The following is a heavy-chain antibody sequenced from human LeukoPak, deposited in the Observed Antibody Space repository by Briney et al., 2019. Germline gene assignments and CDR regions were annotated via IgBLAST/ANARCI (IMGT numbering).Heavy chain of an antibody. D-gene: IGHD6-19*01. Sequence: PSETLSLTCAVSGGSISSSNWWSWVRQPPGKGLEWIGEIYHSGSTNYNPSLKSRVTISVDKSKNQFSLKLSSVTAADTAVYYCARGHSSGWSPKTQEYFQHWGQGTLVTVSS. CDR2: IYHSGST. CDR1: GGSISSSNW. J-gene: IGHJ1*01. V-gene: IGHV4-4*02. CDR3: ARGHSSGWSPKTQEYFQH.